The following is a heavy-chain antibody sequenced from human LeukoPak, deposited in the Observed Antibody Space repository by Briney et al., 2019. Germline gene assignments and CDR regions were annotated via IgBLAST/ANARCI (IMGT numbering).Heavy chain of an antibody. CDR3: ARIYAKYFDY. J-gene: IGHJ4*02. Sequence: GESLKISCQGSGYTFSSYWIGWVRQMPGKGLEWMGIIYPGDSDTRYSPSFQGQVTISADKSISTAYLQWSSLKASDTAMYYCARIYAKYFDYWGQGTLVTVSS. CDR1: GYTFSSYW. CDR2: IYPGDSDT. D-gene: IGHD2/OR15-2a*01. V-gene: IGHV5-51*01.